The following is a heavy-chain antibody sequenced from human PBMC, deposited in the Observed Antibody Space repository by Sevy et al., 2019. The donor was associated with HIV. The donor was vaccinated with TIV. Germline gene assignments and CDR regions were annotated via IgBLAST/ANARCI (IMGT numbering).Heavy chain of an antibody. CDR1: GFGVNSNY. CDR3: ARGGTIFGLVRHYFDY. D-gene: IGHD3-3*01. V-gene: IGHV3-66*01. CDR2: IYSDGST. J-gene: IGHJ4*02. Sequence: GGSLRLSCAASGFGVNSNYMTWVRQAPGKGLDWVSIIYSDGSTKYADSLKGRFTISRDNSKNTMYLQMNSLRVEDTAVYYCARGGTIFGLVRHYFDYWGQGTLVTVSS.